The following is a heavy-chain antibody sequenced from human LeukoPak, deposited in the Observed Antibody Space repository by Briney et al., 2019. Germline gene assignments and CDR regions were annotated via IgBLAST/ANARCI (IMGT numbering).Heavy chain of an antibody. Sequence: GGSLRLSCAASGFIVSNNYMSWVRQAPGKGLEWVSVIYSGGRIYYADSLKGRFTISRDISKNTVYLQMNSLRVEDTAVYYCASSYTSSWYYFDYWGQGTLVTVSS. D-gene: IGHD6-13*01. J-gene: IGHJ4*02. CDR1: GFIVSNNY. CDR2: IYSGGRI. V-gene: IGHV3-66*01. CDR3: ASSYTSSWYYFDY.